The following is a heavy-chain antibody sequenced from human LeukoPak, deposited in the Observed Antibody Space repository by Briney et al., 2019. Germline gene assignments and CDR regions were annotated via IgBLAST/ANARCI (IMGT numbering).Heavy chain of an antibody. J-gene: IGHJ4*02. CDR2: IYYSGST. CDR1: GGSISSSSYY. V-gene: IGHV4-39*07. Sequence: SETLSLTCAVSGGSISSSSYYWGWIRQPPGKGLEWIGSIYYSGSTYYNPSLKSRVTISVDTSKNQFSLKLSSVTAADTAVYYCARDLKGVRGVWGQGTLVTVSS. CDR3: ARDLKGVRGV. D-gene: IGHD3-10*01.